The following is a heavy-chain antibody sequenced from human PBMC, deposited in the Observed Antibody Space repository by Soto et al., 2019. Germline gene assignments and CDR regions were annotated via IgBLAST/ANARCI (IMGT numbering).Heavy chain of an antibody. J-gene: IGHJ3*02. Sequence: ASVKVSCKASGYTFTSYAMNWVRQAPGQGLEWMGWINTNTGNPTYAQGFTGRFVFSLDTSVSTAYLQICSLKAEDTAVYYCARGQGVYDSDAFDIWGQGTMVTVSS. D-gene: IGHD3-22*01. CDR2: INTNTGNP. V-gene: IGHV7-4-1*01. CDR1: GYTFTSYA. CDR3: ARGQGVYDSDAFDI.